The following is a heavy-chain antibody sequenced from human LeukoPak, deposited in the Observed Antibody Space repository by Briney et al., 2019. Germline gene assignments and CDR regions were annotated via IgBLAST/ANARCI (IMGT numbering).Heavy chain of an antibody. CDR1: GYTCTNYY. D-gene: IGHD3-10*01. J-gene: IGHJ4*02. Sequence: ASVKVSCKASGYTCTNYYMHWVRQAPGQGLEWMGIINPSGGSTSYAQKFQGRVTMTRDTSTSTFYMELSSLRSEDTAVYSCARGAYDSGSYSYFDYWGQGTLVTVSS. CDR3: ARGAYDSGSYSYFDY. V-gene: IGHV1-46*01. CDR2: INPSGGST.